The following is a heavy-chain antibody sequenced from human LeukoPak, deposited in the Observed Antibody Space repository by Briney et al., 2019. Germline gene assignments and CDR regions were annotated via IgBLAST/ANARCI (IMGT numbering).Heavy chain of an antibody. CDR2: ISGSGGST. V-gene: IGHV3-23*01. CDR1: GFTFSSYA. D-gene: IGHD6-19*01. J-gene: IGHJ4*02. CDR3: ANPTGVSGWYYYFDY. Sequence: GGSLRLSCAASGFTFSSYAMSWVRQAPGKGLEWVSAISGSGGSTYYVDSVKGRFTISRDNSKNTLYLQMNSLRAEDTAVYYCANPTGVSGWYYYFDYWGQGTLVTVSS.